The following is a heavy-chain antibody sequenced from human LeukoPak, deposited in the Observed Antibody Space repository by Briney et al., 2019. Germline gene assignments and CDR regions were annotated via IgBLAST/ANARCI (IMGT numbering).Heavy chain of an antibody. D-gene: IGHD2-15*01. J-gene: IGHJ4*02. CDR2: FSHKVHT. V-gene: IGHV4-59*01. Sequence: IRQSPGKGLERLGFFSHKVHTDYNPTLKSRVTISIDTSKNQFSLRLSSVTAADTASYYCARVSVADTGPDYWGQGTLVTVSS. CDR3: ARVSVADTGPDY.